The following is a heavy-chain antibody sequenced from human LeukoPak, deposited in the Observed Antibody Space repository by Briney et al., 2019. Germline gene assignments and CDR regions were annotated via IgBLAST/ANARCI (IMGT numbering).Heavy chain of an antibody. D-gene: IGHD2-15*01. Sequence: PSETLSLTCAVFGGSFSDYYWNSLRHPPGKGLEWIGEINHSESTNYNPPLKSRVTISIDTSKNQFCLKLSSVTAAATAVYYSARGRGYCSGGICTKRDWFEPWGQGTLVTVSS. CDR3: ARGRGYCSGGICTKRDWFEP. CDR1: GGSFSDYY. V-gene: IGHV4-34*01. CDR2: INHSEST. J-gene: IGHJ5*02.